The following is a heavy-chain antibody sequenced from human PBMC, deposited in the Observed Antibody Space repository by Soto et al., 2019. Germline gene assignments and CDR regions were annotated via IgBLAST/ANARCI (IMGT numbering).Heavy chain of an antibody. V-gene: IGHV4-39*01. CDR2: IYYSGST. J-gene: IGHJ6*02. CDR3: AGVGASSGYYYYYGMDV. Sequence: KPSETLSLTCTVSGGSISSSSYYWGWIRQPPGKGLEWIGSIYYSGSTYYNPSLKSRVTISVDTSKNQFSLKLSSVTAADTAVYYCAGVGASSGYYYYYGMDVWGQGTTVTVS. CDR1: GGSISSSSYY. D-gene: IGHD1-26*01.